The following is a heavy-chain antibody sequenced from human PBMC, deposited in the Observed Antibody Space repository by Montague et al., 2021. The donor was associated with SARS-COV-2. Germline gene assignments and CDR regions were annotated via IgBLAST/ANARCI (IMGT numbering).Heavy chain of an antibody. V-gene: IGHV4-39*01. CDR2: INYTTST. J-gene: IGHJ3*02. Sequence: SETLSLTCTVSGGSVSSSSYYWGWLRQPPGNGLVWIGSINYTTSTYSYLSLQSRVTISVYTSKNSFSLKLSSVTAAATAVYYCARHITGSGYAFDNWGQGTMVTVSS. CDR3: ARHITGSGYAFDN. D-gene: IGHD3-10*01. CDR1: GGSVSSSSYY.